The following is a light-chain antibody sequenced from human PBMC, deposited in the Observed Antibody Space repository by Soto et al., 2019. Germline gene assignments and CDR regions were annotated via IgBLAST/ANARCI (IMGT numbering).Light chain of an antibody. CDR2: DAS. V-gene: IGKV1-5*01. J-gene: IGKJ5*01. Sequence: DIQMAQSPTTLSAAVGDIVTITFRASQSISSWLACYQQKPGKDPKLLIYDASSLESGVPSRFSGSGSGTELSLTISRLQSEDFAVYYCQQYNNWPAMSVGQGTRLEIK. CDR3: QQYNNWPAMS. CDR1: QSISSW.